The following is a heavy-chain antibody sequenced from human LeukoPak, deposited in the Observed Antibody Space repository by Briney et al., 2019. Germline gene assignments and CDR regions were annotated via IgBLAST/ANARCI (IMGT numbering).Heavy chain of an antibody. V-gene: IGHV4-59*08. CDR2: IYYSGST. J-gene: IGHJ4*02. CDR3: ARRGSGWPTGHFDY. Sequence: PSETLSLTCAVSGGSFSAYYWTWIRQPPGKGLEWIGYIYYSGSTNYNPSLKSRVTISVDTSKNQFSLKLSSVTAADTAVYYCARRGSGWPTGHFDYWGQGTLVTVSS. CDR1: GGSFSAYY. D-gene: IGHD6-19*01.